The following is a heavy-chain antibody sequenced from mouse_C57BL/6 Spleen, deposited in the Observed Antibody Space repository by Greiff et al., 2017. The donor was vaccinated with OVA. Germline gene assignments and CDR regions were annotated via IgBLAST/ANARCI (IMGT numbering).Heavy chain of an antibody. J-gene: IGHJ4*01. V-gene: IGHV5-17*01. D-gene: IGHD2-5*01. Sequence: EVQGVESGGGLVKPGGSLKLSCAASGFTFSDYGMHWVRQAPEQGLEWVAYISSGSSTIYYAATVKGRFTLSRDNAKNTLFLQMTSLRSEDTAMYYCARPSNYDAMDYWGQGTSVTVSS. CDR3: ARPSNYDAMDY. CDR1: GFTFSDYG. CDR2: ISSGSSTI.